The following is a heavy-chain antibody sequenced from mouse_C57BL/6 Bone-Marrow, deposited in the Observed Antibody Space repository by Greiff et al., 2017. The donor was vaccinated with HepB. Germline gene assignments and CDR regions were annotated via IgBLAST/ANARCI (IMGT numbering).Heavy chain of an antibody. CDR1: GYTFTSYW. Sequence: VQLQQPGAELVMPGASVKLTCKASGYTFTSYWMHWVKQRPGQGLEWIGEIDPSDSYTNYNQKFKGKSTLTVDKSSSTAYMQLSSLTSEDSAVYYCARYLGFAYWGQGTLVTVSA. J-gene: IGHJ3*01. D-gene: IGHD5-1*01. V-gene: IGHV1-69*01. CDR3: ARYLGFAY. CDR2: IDPSDSYT.